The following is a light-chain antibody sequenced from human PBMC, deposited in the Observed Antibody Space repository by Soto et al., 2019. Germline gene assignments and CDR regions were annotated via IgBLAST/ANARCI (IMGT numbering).Light chain of an antibody. J-gene: IGKJ1*01. Sequence: DIQMTQSPSTLSASVGDRVTITCRASQSISSWLAWYQQKPGKAPKLLIYDASSLESGVPSRFSGSGSGTEFTLAISSLQTDDFATSYCQQYNSPPWTFGQGTKVEIK. V-gene: IGKV1-5*01. CDR1: QSISSW. CDR3: QQYNSPPWT. CDR2: DAS.